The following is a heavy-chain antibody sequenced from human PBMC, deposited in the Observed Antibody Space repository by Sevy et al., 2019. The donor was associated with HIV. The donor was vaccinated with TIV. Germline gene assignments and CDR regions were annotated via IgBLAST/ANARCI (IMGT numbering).Heavy chain of an antibody. CDR1: GYNFNIYT. D-gene: IGHD1-26*01. V-gene: IGHV1-18*01. CDR3: TRDTWELLTGIAYYYSGMDV. Sequence: ASVKVSCQSSGYNFNIYTIHWVRQARGQGLEWVGRISPYDGDTDYVHNFHGRVSLTMDTSTSTAYLGLTSLRSDDTAVYFCTRDTWELLTGIAYYYSGMDVWGQGTTVTLSS. J-gene: IGHJ6*02. CDR2: ISPYDGDT.